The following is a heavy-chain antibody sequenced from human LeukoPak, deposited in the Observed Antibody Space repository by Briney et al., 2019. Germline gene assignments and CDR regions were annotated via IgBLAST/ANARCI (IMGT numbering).Heavy chain of an antibody. CDR3: AKSHVTTATGTGRYFDY. D-gene: IGHD3-10*01. V-gene: IGHV3-23*01. J-gene: IGHJ4*02. CDR1: GFTFSSCA. CDR2: ISAGSDVI. Sequence: GGSLRLSCAASGFTFSSCAMSWVRQAPGKGLECVSAISAGSDVIYYADSVRGRFAISRDNSKNTVYLQMDSLRAEDTAVYYCAKSHVTTATGTGRYFDYWGQGTLVTVSS.